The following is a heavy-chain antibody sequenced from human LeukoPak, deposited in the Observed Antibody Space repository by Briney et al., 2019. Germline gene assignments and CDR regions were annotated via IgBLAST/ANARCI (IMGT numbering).Heavy chain of an antibody. D-gene: IGHD4-17*01. J-gene: IGHJ3*02. CDR2: INPNSGGT. CDR3: ARVDYGDSASDAFDI. CDR1: GYTFTGYY. Sequence: GASVKVSCKASGYTFTGYYMHWVRQAPGQGLEWMGWINPNSGGTNYGQKFQGWVTMTRDTSISTAYMELSRLRSDDTAVYYCARVDYGDSASDAFDIWGQGTMVTVSS. V-gene: IGHV1-2*04.